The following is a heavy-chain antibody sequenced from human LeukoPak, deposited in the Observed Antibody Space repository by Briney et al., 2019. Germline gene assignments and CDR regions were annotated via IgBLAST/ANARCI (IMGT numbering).Heavy chain of an antibody. CDR1: GYTFTDNY. CDR2: MNPNNGDT. Sequence: GASVRGSCKASGYTFTDNYIHWVRQAPGQGLEWMGWMNPNNGDTAYAQKFQGRFTMTRDTSITTAYMELRSLRSDDTAVYYCARAGRRGSWFDPWGQGTLVTVSS. J-gene: IGHJ5*02. D-gene: IGHD2-15*01. CDR3: ARAGRRGSWFDP. V-gene: IGHV1-2*02.